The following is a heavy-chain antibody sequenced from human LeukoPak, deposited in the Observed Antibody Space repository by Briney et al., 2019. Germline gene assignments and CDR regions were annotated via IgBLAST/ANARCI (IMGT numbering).Heavy chain of an antibody. CDR3: ARDDGYCSGGSCLLNWFDP. CDR1: GFTFSDYY. CDR2: ISTSGNYI. Sequence: GGSLRLACAASGFTFSDYYMSWIRQAPGKGLEWVSYISTSGNYIKDADSVKGRFTISRDNAKNSLYLQMNSLRAEDTAVYYCARDDGYCSGGSCLLNWFDPWGQGTLVTVSS. J-gene: IGHJ5*02. V-gene: IGHV3-11*06. D-gene: IGHD2-15*01.